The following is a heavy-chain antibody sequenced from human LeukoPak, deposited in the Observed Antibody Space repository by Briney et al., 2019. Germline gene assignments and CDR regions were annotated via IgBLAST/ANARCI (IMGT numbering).Heavy chain of an antibody. Sequence: SETLSLTCTVSGGSISSYYWSWIRQPPGKGLEWIGYIYYSGSTNYNPSLKSRVTISVDTSKNQFSLKLSSVTAADTAVYYCARHPADTAMVFGYWGQGTLVTVSS. J-gene: IGHJ4*02. D-gene: IGHD5-18*01. CDR2: IYYSGST. CDR1: GGSISSYY. V-gene: IGHV4-59*08. CDR3: ARHPADTAMVFGY.